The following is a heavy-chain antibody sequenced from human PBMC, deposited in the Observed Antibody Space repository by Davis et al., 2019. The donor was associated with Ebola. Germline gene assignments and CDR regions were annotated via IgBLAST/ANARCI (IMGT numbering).Heavy chain of an antibody. CDR3: ARGRDYDFWSGCLDY. CDR2: INHSGST. V-gene: IGHV4-34*01. D-gene: IGHD3-3*01. Sequence: GSLRLSCAVYGGSFSGYYWSWIRQPPGKGLEWIGEINHSGSTNYNPPLKSRVTISVDTSKNQFSLKLSSVTAADTAVYYCARGRDYDFWSGCLDYWGQGTLVTVSS. J-gene: IGHJ4*02. CDR1: GGSFSGYY.